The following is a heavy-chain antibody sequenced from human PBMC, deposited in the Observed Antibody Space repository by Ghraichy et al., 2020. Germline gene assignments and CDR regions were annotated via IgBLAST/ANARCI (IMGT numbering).Heavy chain of an antibody. J-gene: IGHJ4*02. CDR3: ARIPPLCSSMACRKEEFFDF. D-gene: IGHD2/OR15-2a*01. CDR2: IYWDDYK. V-gene: IGHV2-5*02. CDR1: GFSVTTKGVG. Sequence: SGPTLVKPTQTLTLTCAVSGFSVTTKGVGVGWIRQPPGKALEWLALIYWDDYKRHSPSLQSRLSISRDPSKNRVVLTMTHMDPVDTGTYFCARIPPLCSSMACRKEEFFDFWGPGTLLAVSS.